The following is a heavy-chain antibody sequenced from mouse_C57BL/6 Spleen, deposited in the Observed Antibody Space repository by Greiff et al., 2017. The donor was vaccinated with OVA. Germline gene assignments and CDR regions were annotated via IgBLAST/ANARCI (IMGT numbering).Heavy chain of an antibody. CDR1: GYTFTSYG. Sequence: VQLVESGAELARPGASVKLSCKASGYTFTSYGISWVKQRTGQGLEWIGEIYPRSGNTYYNEKFKGKATLTADKSSSTAYMELRSLTSEDSAVYYCARQSYYSNFYWYFDVWGTGTTVTVSS. J-gene: IGHJ1*03. CDR3: ARQSYYSNFYWYFDV. D-gene: IGHD2-5*01. CDR2: IYPRSGNT. V-gene: IGHV1-81*01.